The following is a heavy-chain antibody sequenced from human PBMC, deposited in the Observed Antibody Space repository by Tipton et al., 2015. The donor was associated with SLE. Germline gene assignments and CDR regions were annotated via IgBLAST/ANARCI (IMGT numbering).Heavy chain of an antibody. Sequence: TLSLTCTVSGGSISRYYWGWIRPPAGKGLEWIGRIYTGGNTKYNPSLGSRVTLSVDASKDQFSLRLTSVTAADTAVYYCVVCSPSSCSYFDYGGQGRLVTVSS. D-gene: IGHD2-2*01. J-gene: IGHJ4*02. V-gene: IGHV4-4*07. CDR3: VVCSPSSCSYFDY. CDR2: IYTGGNT. CDR1: GGSISRYY.